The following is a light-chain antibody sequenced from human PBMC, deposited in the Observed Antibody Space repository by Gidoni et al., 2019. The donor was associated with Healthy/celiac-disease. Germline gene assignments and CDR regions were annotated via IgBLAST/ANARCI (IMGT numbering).Light chain of an antibody. CDR3: QQYYSTPWT. CDR1: QSVLYSSNHQNY. CDR2: WAS. V-gene: IGKV4-1*01. J-gene: IGKJ1*01. Sequence: DIVMTQSPDSLAVSLGERATINCKSSQSVLYSSNHQNYLAWYQQKPGQPPKLLIYWASTRESGVPDRVSGSGSGTDFTLTISSLQAEDVAVYYCQQYYSTPWTFGQGTKVEIK.